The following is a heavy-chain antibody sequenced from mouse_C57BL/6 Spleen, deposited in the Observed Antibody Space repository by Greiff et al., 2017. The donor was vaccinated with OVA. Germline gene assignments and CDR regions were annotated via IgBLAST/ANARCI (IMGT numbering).Heavy chain of an antibody. Sequence: VQLQQPGAELVMPGASVKLSCKASGYTFTSYWMHWVKQRPGQGLEWIGEIDPSDSYTNYNQKFKGKSTLTVDKSSSTAYMQLSSLTSEDSAVYYGARNGDGYPYWGQGTLVTVSA. CDR1: GYTFTSYW. J-gene: IGHJ3*01. D-gene: IGHD2-3*01. CDR2: IDPSDSYT. V-gene: IGHV1-69*01. CDR3: ARNGDGYPY.